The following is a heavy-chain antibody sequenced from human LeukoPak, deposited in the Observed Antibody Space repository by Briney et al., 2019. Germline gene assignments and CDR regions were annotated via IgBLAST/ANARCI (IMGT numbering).Heavy chain of an antibody. CDR2: ISSNGGST. CDR3: ARRSSGYYDSSGYYAY. D-gene: IGHD3-22*01. J-gene: IGHJ4*02. Sequence: SGGSLRLSCAASGFTFSSYAMHWVRQAPGKGLEYVSAISSNGGSTYYANSVKGRFTISRDNSKNTLYLQMGSLRAEDMAVYYCARRSSGYYDSSGYYAYWGQGTLVTVSS. V-gene: IGHV3-64*01. CDR1: GFTFSSYA.